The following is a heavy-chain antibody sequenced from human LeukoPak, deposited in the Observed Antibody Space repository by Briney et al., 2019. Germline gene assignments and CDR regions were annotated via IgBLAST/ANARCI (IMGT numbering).Heavy chain of an antibody. V-gene: IGHV1-46*01. CDR3: ARDVVGGYGDY. D-gene: IGHD1-26*01. J-gene: IGHJ4*02. CDR2: INPSGGST. Sequence: ASVKVSFKASGYTFTIYYMHWVRQAPGQGLEWMGIINPSGGSTSYAQKVQGRVTMTRDTSTSTVYMELSSLRSEDTAVYYCARDVVGGYGDYWGQGTLVTVSS. CDR1: GYTFTIYY.